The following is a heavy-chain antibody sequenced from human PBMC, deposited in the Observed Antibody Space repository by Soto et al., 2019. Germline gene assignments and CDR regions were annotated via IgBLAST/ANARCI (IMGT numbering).Heavy chain of an antibody. CDR2: IIPIFGTA. Sequence: QVQLVQSGAEVKKPGSSVKVSCKASGGTFSSYAISWVRQAPGQGLEWMGGIIPIFGTANYAQKFQGRVTMTADESTSSVYMELSSLRSEDTAVYYCARHVPAAGYYYGMDVWGQGTTVTVSS. J-gene: IGHJ6*02. D-gene: IGHD2-2*01. V-gene: IGHV1-69*12. CDR1: GGTFSSYA. CDR3: ARHVPAAGYYYGMDV.